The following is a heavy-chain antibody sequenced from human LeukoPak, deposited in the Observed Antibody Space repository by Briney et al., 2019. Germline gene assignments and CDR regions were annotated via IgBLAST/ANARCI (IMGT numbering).Heavy chain of an antibody. CDR1: GYTFTGFY. CDR3: ARDYGPYPGCSWFDP. D-gene: IGHD2-21*01. V-gene: IGHV1-2*06. J-gene: IGHJ5*02. CDR2: INCNGGGT. Sequence: ASVKVSCKASGYTFTGFYIHWVRQAPGQGLEWMGRINCNGGGTSYAQKFQGRVTMTRDTSISTAYMELDRLTSDDTAVYYCARDYGPYPGCSWFDPWGQGTLVTVSS.